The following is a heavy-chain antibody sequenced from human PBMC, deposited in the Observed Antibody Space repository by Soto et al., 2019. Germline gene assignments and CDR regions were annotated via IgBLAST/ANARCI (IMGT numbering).Heavy chain of an antibody. CDR3: ARHGVDQWLVPD. CDR2: IYYSGST. CDR1: GGSISSSSYY. D-gene: IGHD6-19*01. Sequence: SETLSLTCTVSGGSISSSSYYWGWIRQPPGKGLEWIGGIYYSGSTYYNPSLKSRVTISVDTSKNQFSLKLSSVTAADTAVYYCARHGVDQWLVPDWGQGTLVTVSS. J-gene: IGHJ4*02. V-gene: IGHV4-39*01.